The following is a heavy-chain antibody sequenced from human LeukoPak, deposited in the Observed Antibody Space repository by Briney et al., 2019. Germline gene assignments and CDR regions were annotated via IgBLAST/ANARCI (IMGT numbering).Heavy chain of an antibody. D-gene: IGHD5-24*01. J-gene: IGHJ4*02. CDR2: IIPIFGTT. CDR1: GGTFSSYA. Sequence: EASVKVSCKASGGTFSSYAISWVRQAPGQGLELMGGIIPIFGTTNYAQKFQGRVTITTDESTSTAYMELGSLRSEDTAVYYCTRDHGDGYNPGYRSFDYWGQGTLVTVSS. V-gene: IGHV1-69*05. CDR3: TRDHGDGYNPGYRSFDY.